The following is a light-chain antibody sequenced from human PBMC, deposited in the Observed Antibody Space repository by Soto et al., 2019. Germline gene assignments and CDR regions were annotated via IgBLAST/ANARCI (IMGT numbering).Light chain of an antibody. CDR1: SSDVGGYNY. J-gene: IGLJ1*01. CDR2: DVG. V-gene: IGLV2-14*03. Sequence: SVLTQPASVSGSPGQSITTSCTGTSSDVGGYNYVSWYQHHPGKAPKLMIYDVGNRPSGVSNRFSGSKSGNTASLTISGLQPEDEADYYCCSYTTSNTRQIVFGTGTKVTVL. CDR3: CSYTTSNTRQIV.